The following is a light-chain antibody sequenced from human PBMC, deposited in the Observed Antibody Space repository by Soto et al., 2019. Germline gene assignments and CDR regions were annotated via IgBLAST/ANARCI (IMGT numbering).Light chain of an antibody. Sequence: EIVMTQSPATLSVSPGETATLSFRSSQSVSIILAWYQQIPGQSPRLLIYGTSTRATGIPDRFSGSGSGTDFTLTISRLEPEDSAVYYCQQYGSSPLTFGGGTKVDI. CDR1: QSVSII. J-gene: IGKJ4*01. V-gene: IGKV3-20*01. CDR3: QQYGSSPLT. CDR2: GTS.